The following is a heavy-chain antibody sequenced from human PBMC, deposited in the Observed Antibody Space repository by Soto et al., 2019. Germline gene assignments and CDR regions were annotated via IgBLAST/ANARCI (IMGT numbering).Heavy chain of an antibody. D-gene: IGHD1-26*01. CDR2: VNHSGST. V-gene: IGHV4-34*01. J-gene: IGHJ2*01. CDR1: GGSFSDYY. Sequence: QVQLQQWGAGLLKPSETLSLTCAVYGGSFSDYYWSWIRQPPGKGLEWIGEVNHSGSTNYNPSLQSLDTPSVDTSKTHFSLKLSSVNAADTAVYYCARELKWTRYFDLWGRGTLVTVSS. CDR3: ARELKWTRYFDL.